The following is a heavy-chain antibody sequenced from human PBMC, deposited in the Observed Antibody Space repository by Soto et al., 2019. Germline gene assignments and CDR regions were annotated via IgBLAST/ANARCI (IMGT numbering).Heavy chain of an antibody. CDR2: IHHGGST. CDR1: GDSIATSGYY. CDR3: ARALYYHDSNGYPFDS. D-gene: IGHD3-22*01. Sequence: QVQLQESGPGLVKPSQTLSLTCTVSGDSIATSGYYWTWIRQHPGKGLEWIGYIHHGGSTYYNPSLKSRPTISVGTSRNQFSLKLSSVTAADTAVYYCARALYYHDSNGYPFDSWGQGSLVTVSS. V-gene: IGHV4-31*03. J-gene: IGHJ4*02.